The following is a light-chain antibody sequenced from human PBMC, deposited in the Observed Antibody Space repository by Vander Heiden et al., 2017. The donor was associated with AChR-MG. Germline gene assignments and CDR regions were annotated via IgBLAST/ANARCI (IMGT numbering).Light chain of an antibody. CDR2: EVS. V-gene: IGLV2-23*02. CDR1: SSDVGSYNL. J-gene: IGLJ1*01. CDR3: CSYAGSSTYV. Sequence: QSALTQPASVSGSPGQSITISCPGTSSDVGSYNLVSWYQQPPGNAPILMIYEVSKRPAGVSNRFSGSKAGNTASLTISGLQAEDEADYYCCSYAGSSTYVFGTGTKVTVL.